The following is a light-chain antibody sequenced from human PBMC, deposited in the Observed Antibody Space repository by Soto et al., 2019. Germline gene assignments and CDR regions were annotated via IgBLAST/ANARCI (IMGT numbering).Light chain of an antibody. J-gene: IGLJ2*01. V-gene: IGLV1-40*01. CDR1: YSNIGAGYD. Sequence: QSVLTQPPSVSGAPGQGVTISCAGTYSNIGAGYDVHWYQQIPGTAPKLLIHRNTLRSSGVPDRFSGSKSGTSASLAITGLQTGDEASYYCGTWDSSLSAGVVFGGGTKLTVL. CDR3: GTWDSSLSAGVV. CDR2: RNT.